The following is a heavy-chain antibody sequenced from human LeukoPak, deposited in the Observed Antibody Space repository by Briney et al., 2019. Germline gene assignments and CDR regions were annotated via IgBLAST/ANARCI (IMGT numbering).Heavy chain of an antibody. J-gene: IGHJ5*02. V-gene: IGHV1-69*06. D-gene: IGHD3-10*01. Sequence: SVKVSCKASGGTFSSYAISWVRQAPGQGLEWMGGIIPIFGTANYAQKFQGRVTITADKSTSTAYMELSSLRSEDTAVYYCARMIGSGSYYNVVGGRVFDPWGQGTLVTVSS. CDR1: GGTFSSYA. CDR2: IIPIFGTA. CDR3: ARMIGSGSYYNVVGGRVFDP.